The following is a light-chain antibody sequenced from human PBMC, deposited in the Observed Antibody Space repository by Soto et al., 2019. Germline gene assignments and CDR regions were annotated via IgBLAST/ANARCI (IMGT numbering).Light chain of an antibody. CDR3: QSYDSSLSGVV. CDR1: SSNIGAGYD. CDR2: DST. V-gene: IGLV1-40*01. J-gene: IGLJ2*01. Sequence: QPVLTQPPSVSGAPGQRVTISCSGSSSNIGAGYDVHWYQHLPGTAPKLIIYDSTKRPSGVPDRISGSKSGTSASLAITGLQADDEADYYCQSYDSSLSGVVFGGGTKLTVL.